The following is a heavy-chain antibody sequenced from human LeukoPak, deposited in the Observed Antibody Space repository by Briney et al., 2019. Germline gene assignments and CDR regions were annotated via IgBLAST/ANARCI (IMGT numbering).Heavy chain of an antibody. CDR2: IDSSGSFR. V-gene: IGHV3-23*01. J-gene: IGHJ4*02. Sequence: GGSLRLSCAASGFAFGNYAMGWVRQAPGKGLEWASSIDSSGSFRPSADSVKGRFTISRDNSENTVYLQMNSLRAEDTAVYSCAKISTVTENFDHWGQGTLVTVSS. CDR1: GFAFGNYA. CDR3: AKISTVTENFDH. D-gene: IGHD4-17*01.